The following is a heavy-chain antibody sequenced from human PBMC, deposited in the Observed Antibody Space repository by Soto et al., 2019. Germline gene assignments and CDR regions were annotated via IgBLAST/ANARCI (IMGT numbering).Heavy chain of an antibody. D-gene: IGHD6-19*01. Sequence: ASVKVSCKASGYTFTSYGISWVRQAPGQGLEWMGWISAYNGNTNYAQKLQGRVTMTTDTSTSTAYMELRSLRSDDTAVYYCARRTTEYNSGWYGEDYWGQGTLVTVSS. CDR3: ARRTTEYNSGWYGEDY. CDR2: ISAYNGNT. CDR1: GYTFTSYG. J-gene: IGHJ4*02. V-gene: IGHV1-18*01.